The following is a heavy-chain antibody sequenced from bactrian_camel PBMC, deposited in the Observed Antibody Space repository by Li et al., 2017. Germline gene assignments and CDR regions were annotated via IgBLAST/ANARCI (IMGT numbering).Heavy chain of an antibody. CDR3: AAGRPYDYTCPRYTN. CDR2: RSHTGIT. D-gene: IGHD4*01. CDR1: GDRDSRLC. J-gene: IGHJ4*01. V-gene: IGHV3S67*01. Sequence: VQLVESGGGSVQAGGSLRLSCVVSGDRDSRLCMAWFRQAPGKEREKVASRSHTGITWTVHSVEGRFVISKDNAKNTLYLQMNSLKPEDTGQYYCAAGRPYDYTCPRYTNWGQGTQVTVS.